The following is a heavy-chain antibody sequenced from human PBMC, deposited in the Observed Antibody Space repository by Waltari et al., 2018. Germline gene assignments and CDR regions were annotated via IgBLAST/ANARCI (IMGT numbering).Heavy chain of an antibody. V-gene: IGHV3-53*01. J-gene: IGHJ6*03. CDR2: SYTVGTT. CDR3: ARVAGTALHRYYHYYMDL. D-gene: IGHD2-15*01. Sequence: EVEVVESGGGLMQPGGSLRLSCAASGSSVSDNFISWVRQAPGKGLGWVSISYTVGTTYFAESGKGRFTISRDNSRNTVYLQMNSLRVEDTAVYFCARVAGTALHRYYHYYMDLWGKGTTVTVSS. CDR1: GSSVSDNF.